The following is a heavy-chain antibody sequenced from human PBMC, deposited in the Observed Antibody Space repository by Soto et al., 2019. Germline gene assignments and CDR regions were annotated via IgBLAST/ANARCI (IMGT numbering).Heavy chain of an antibody. CDR2: IYYSGST. Sequence: SETLSLTCTVSGGSISSSIYYWGWIRQPPGKGLEWIGSIYYSGSTYYNPSLKSRVTISVDTSKNQFSLKLSSVTAADTAVYYCATSGLAVAGQSYGMDVWGQGTTVTVSS. V-gene: IGHV4-39*01. CDR3: ATSGLAVAGQSYGMDV. D-gene: IGHD6-19*01. J-gene: IGHJ6*02. CDR1: GGSISSSIYY.